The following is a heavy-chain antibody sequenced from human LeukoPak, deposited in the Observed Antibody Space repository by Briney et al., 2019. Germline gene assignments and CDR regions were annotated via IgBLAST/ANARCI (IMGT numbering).Heavy chain of an antibody. CDR2: IYHSGST. Sequence: PSETLSLTCAVSGYSISSGYYWGWIRQPPGKGLEWIGSIYHSGSTYYNPSLKSQVTISVDTSKNQFSLKLSSVTAADTAVYYCARIDEGWFDPWGQGTLVTVSS. CDR1: GYSISSGYY. J-gene: IGHJ5*02. V-gene: IGHV4-38-2*01. D-gene: IGHD3-22*01. CDR3: ARIDEGWFDP.